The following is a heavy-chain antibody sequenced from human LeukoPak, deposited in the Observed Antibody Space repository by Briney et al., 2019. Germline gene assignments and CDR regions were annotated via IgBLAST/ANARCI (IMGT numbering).Heavy chain of an antibody. CDR1: RGTFGGYT. D-gene: IGHD6-25*01. Sequence: ASVKVSCKASRGTFGGYTISWVRQAPGQGREWMGGIIPMLRSSTYAQRFQGRLTITTDESTTTVHMELRSLGSEDTAVYFCARELSAAAPYYMDVWGKGTTVAVSS. CDR2: IIPMLRSS. CDR3: ARELSAAAPYYMDV. V-gene: IGHV1-69*16. J-gene: IGHJ6*03.